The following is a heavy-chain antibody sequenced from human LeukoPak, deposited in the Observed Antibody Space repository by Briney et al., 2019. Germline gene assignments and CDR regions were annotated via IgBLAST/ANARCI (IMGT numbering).Heavy chain of an antibody. Sequence: SETLSLTCTVSGGSISSYYWSWIRQPAGKGLEWIGRIYTSGSTNYNPSLKSRVTMSVDTSKNQFSLKLSSVAAADTAVYYCARDRIVGATTYSGTDYWGQGTLVTVSS. CDR3: ARDRIVGATTYSGTDY. V-gene: IGHV4-4*07. D-gene: IGHD1-26*01. CDR2: IYTSGST. CDR1: GGSISSYY. J-gene: IGHJ4*02.